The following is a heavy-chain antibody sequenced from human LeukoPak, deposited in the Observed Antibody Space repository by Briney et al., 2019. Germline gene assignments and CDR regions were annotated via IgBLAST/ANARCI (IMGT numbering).Heavy chain of an antibody. CDR1: GFTFSSYG. V-gene: IGHV3-30*02. Sequence: GGSLRLSCAASGFTFSSYGMHWVRQAPGKGLEWVAFIRYDGSNKYYADSVKGRFTISRDNSKNTLYLQMNSLRAEDTAVYYCATHYDIAVAGSDAFDIWGQGTMVTVSS. D-gene: IGHD6-19*01. CDR3: ATHYDIAVAGSDAFDI. CDR2: IRYDGSNK. J-gene: IGHJ3*02.